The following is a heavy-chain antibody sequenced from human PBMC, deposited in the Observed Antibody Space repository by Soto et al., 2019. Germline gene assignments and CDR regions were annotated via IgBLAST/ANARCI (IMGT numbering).Heavy chain of an antibody. Sequence: EVYLVESGGGLVEPGRSLRLSYTASGFPFGNFLMSWFRQAPGKGMEWVGFIRSQPYGGTAEYAASVRGRFTISRDDSKGIAYLQMNSLQTEDSGVYYCIGSFPFWGQGTLVTVSS. CDR3: IGSFPF. CDR2: IRSQPYGGTA. CDR1: GFPFGNFL. J-gene: IGHJ4*02. D-gene: IGHD3-10*01. V-gene: IGHV3-49*03.